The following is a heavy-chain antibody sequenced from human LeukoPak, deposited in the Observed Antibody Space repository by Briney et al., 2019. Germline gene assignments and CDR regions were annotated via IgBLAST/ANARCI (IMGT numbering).Heavy chain of an antibody. CDR1: GGTFSSYA. J-gene: IGHJ1*01. D-gene: IGHD6-13*01. Sequence: SVKVSCKASGGTFSSYAISWVRQAPGQGLEWMGGIIPIFGTANYAQKFQGRVTITADESTSTAYMELSSLGSEDTAIYYCARHRGSSWYGVREAEYFQHWGQGTLVTVSS. CDR2: IIPIFGTA. V-gene: IGHV1-69*01. CDR3: ARHRGSSWYGVREAEYFQH.